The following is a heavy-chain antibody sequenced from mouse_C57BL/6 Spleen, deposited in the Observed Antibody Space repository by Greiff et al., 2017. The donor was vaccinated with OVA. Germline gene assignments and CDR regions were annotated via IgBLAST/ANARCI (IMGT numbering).Heavy chain of an antibody. CDR1: GYTFTDYY. CDR3: ARTPPYDYDGFAY. CDR2: INPNNGGT. Sequence: VQLQQSGPELVKPGASVKISCKASGYTFTDYYMNWVKQSHGKSLEWIGDINPNNGGTSYNQKFKGKATLTVDKSSSTAYMELRSLTSEDSAVYYCARTPPYDYDGFAYWGQGTLVTVSA. J-gene: IGHJ3*01. D-gene: IGHD2-4*01. V-gene: IGHV1-26*01.